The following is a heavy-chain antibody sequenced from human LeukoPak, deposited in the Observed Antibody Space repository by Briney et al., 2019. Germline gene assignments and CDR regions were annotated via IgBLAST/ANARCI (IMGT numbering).Heavy chain of an antibody. CDR3: ARGNSSGWYVFDY. V-gene: IGHV1-69*04. D-gene: IGHD6-19*01. Sequence: SVKVSCKASGGTFSSYAISWVRQAPGQGLEWMGRIIPILGIANYAQKFQGRVTITADKSTSTAYMELSSLRSEDTAVYYCARGNSSGWYVFDYWGQGTLVTVSS. CDR1: GGTFSSYA. CDR2: IIPILGIA. J-gene: IGHJ4*02.